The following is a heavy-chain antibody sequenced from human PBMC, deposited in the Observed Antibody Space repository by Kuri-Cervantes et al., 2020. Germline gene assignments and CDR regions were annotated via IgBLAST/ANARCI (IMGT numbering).Heavy chain of an antibody. Sequence: SETLFLTCAVYGGSFSGYYWSWIRKPPGKGLEWIGEINHSGSTNYNPSLKSRVTISVDRSKNQFSLKLSSVTAADTAAYYCARGPYYYDSSGYYYTILFDYWGQGTLVTVSS. D-gene: IGHD3-22*01. CDR3: ARGPYYYDSSGYYYTILFDY. J-gene: IGHJ4*02. CDR1: GGSFSGYY. V-gene: IGHV4-34*01. CDR2: INHSGST.